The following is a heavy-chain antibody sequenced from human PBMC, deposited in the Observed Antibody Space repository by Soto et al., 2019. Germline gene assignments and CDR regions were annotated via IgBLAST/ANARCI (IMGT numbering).Heavy chain of an antibody. CDR1: GYTLAGYY. D-gene: IGHD3-10*01. J-gene: IGHJ6*02. CDR3: ARGLLLWFGELLGYYYGMDV. CDR2: INPNSGGT. Sequence: ASVKVSCKASGYTLAGYYRRWVRQAPGQGLEWMGWINPNSGGTNYAQKFQGWVTMTRDTSISTAYMELSRLRSDDTAVYYCARGLLLWFGELLGYYYGMDVWGQGTTVTVSS. V-gene: IGHV1-2*04.